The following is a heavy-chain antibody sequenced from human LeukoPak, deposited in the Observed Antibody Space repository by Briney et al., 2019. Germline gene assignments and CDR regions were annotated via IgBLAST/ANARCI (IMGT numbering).Heavy chain of an antibody. CDR1: GFTFSNYG. CDR3: AKDHYYGSGSYYDLYMDV. CDR2: IRYDGSNK. J-gene: IGHJ6*03. V-gene: IGHV3-30*02. D-gene: IGHD3-10*01. Sequence: GGSLRLSCAASGFTFSNYGMHWVRQAPGKGLEWVAFIRYDGSNKYYADSAKGRFTISRDNSKNTLYLQMNSLRAEDTAIYYCAKDHYYGSGSYYDLYMDVWGKGTTVTMSS.